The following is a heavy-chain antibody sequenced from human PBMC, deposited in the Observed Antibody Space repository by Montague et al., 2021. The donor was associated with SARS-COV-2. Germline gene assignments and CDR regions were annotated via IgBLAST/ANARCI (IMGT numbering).Heavy chain of an antibody. J-gene: IGHJ4*02. CDR1: GFSFSNQG. CDR2: IWYDGSNE. CDR3: ASDREDGYNWLDF. V-gene: IGHV3-33*01. D-gene: IGHD5-24*01. Sequence: SLRLSCAASGFSFSNQGMHWVRQAPGKGLEWVAVIWYDGSNEYYADSVKGRFTTSSDNSKNISYLQMNSLRVEDTAVYYCASDREDGYNWLDFWGQGTLVTVSS.